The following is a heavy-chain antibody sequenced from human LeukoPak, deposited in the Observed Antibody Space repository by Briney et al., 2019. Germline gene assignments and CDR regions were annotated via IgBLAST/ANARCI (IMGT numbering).Heavy chain of an antibody. J-gene: IGHJ4*02. Sequence: GGSLRLSCAASGFTFDDYAMHWVRQAPGKGLEWVSGISWNSGSIGYADSVKGRFTISRDNAKNSLYLQMNSLRAEDTGLYYCAKGYGSGSFIYDYWGQGTLVTVSS. CDR2: ISWNSGSI. D-gene: IGHD3-10*01. V-gene: IGHV3-9*01. CDR3: AKGYGSGSFIYDY. CDR1: GFTFDDYA.